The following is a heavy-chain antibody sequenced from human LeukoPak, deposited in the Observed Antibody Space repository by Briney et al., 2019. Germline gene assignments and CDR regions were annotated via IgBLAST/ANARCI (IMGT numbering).Heavy chain of an antibody. Sequence: SETLSLTCTVSGGSISSYYWSWIRQPPGKGLEWIGYIYYSGSTNYNPSLKSRVTISVDTSKNQFSLKLSSVTAADTAVYYCARLAFSSGYKRPWPSFDYWGQGTLVTVSS. CDR2: IYYSGST. CDR3: ARLAFSSGYKRPWPSFDY. V-gene: IGHV4-59*08. CDR1: GGSISSYY. J-gene: IGHJ4*02. D-gene: IGHD6-19*01.